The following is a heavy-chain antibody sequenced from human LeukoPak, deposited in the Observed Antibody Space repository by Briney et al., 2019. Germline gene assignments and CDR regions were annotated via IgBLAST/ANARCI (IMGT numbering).Heavy chain of an antibody. D-gene: IGHD3-9*01. J-gene: IGHJ4*02. Sequence: GASVKVSCKASGYTFTGYYMHWARQAPGQGLEWMGWINPNSGGTNYAQKFQGRVTMTRDTSISTAYMELSRLRSDDTAVYYCARTYDILTGYSYFDYWGQGTLVTVSS. CDR3: ARTYDILTGYSYFDY. CDR2: INPNSGGT. V-gene: IGHV1-2*02. CDR1: GYTFTGYY.